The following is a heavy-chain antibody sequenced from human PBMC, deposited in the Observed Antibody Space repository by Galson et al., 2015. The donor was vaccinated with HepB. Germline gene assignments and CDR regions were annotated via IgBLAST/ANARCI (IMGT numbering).Heavy chain of an antibody. D-gene: IGHD6-19*01. CDR1: GFTFSSYA. J-gene: IGHJ3*02. CDR3: ARGKIAVAGTGHDAFDI. V-gene: IGHV3-30-3*01. CDR2: ISYDGSNK. Sequence: SLRLSCAASGFTFSSYAMHWVRQAPGKGLEWVAVISYDGSNKYYADSVKGRFTISRDNSKNTLYLQMNSLRAEDTAVYYCARGKIAVAGTGHDAFDIWGQGTMVTVSS.